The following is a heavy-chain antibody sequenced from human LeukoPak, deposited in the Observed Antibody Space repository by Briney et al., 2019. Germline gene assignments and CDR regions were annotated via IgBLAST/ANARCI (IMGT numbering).Heavy chain of an antibody. V-gene: IGHV3-7*03. D-gene: IGHD3-16*01. J-gene: IGHJ4*02. CDR1: GLTFSNYW. Sequence: GGSLRLSRAASGLTFSNYWIDWVRQAPGKGLEWVANIKQDGSEKNYVDSVKGRFIISRDNAKNSLYLQMNTLRADDTAVYYCARDGFGTGSNWGQGTLVTVSS. CDR2: IKQDGSEK. CDR3: ARDGFGTGSN.